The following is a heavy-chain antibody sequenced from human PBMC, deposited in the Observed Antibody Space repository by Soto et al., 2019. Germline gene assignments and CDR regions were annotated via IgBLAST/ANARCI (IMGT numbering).Heavy chain of an antibody. CDR2: ISAYNGNT. V-gene: IGHV1-18*01. Sequence: ASVKVSCKASGYTFTSYGISWVRQAPGQGLEWMGWISAYNGNTNYAQKLQGRVTMTTDTSTSTAYMELRSLRSDDTAVYYCARDRKLPYYDFWSGYYPNAGDWYFDLWGRGTLVTVSS. CDR1: GYTFTSYG. D-gene: IGHD3-3*01. CDR3: ARDRKLPYYDFWSGYYPNAGDWYFDL. J-gene: IGHJ2*01.